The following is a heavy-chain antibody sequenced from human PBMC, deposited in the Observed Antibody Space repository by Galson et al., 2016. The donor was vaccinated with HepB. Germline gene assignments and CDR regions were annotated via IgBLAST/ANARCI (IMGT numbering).Heavy chain of an antibody. CDR1: GFSFKSFA. CDR2: IWPDGSEQ. Sequence: SLRLSCAASGFSFKSFAMYWVRQAPGKGLEWVALIWPDGSEQYYADSVNGRFTVSRDNSKNTLHLQMDSLRVEDTAVYYCARGTVRYLQWFSPPFDHWGPATLVSVSS. V-gene: IGHV3-33*07. CDR3: ARGTVRYLQWFSPPFDH. J-gene: IGHJ4*02. D-gene: IGHD3-3*01.